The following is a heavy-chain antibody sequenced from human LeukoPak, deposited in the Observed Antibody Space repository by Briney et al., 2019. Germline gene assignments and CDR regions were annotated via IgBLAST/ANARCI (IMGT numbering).Heavy chain of an antibody. CDR1: GYTFTGYY. Sequence: ASVKVSCKASGYTFTGYYMHWVRQAPGQGLEWMGWINPNSGGTNYAQKFQGRVTMTRDTSISTAYMELSRLRSDDTAVYYCASLGSGSYFNPAAFDIWGQRTMVTVSS. CDR3: ASLGSGSYFNPAAFDI. D-gene: IGHD1-26*01. V-gene: IGHV1-2*02. J-gene: IGHJ3*02. CDR2: INPNSGGT.